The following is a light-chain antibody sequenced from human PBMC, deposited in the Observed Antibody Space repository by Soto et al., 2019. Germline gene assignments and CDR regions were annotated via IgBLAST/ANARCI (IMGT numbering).Light chain of an antibody. V-gene: IGKV3-20*01. Sequence: EIVLTQSPGTLSLSPGDRATLSCRASQSVTSKSLAWYQHKLGQPPRLLIYDAARRAPGIPDRFSGSGSGTDFTLTISRLEPEDFAVYFCQQFEPSPGTFGPGTKLDF. J-gene: IGKJ3*01. CDR1: QSVTSKS. CDR2: DAA. CDR3: QQFEPSPGT.